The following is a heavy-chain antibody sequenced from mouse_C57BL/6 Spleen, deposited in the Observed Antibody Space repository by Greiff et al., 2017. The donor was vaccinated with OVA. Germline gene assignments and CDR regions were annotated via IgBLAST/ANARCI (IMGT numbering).Heavy chain of an antibody. V-gene: IGHV1-15*01. D-gene: IGHD1-1*01. CDR1: GYTFTDYE. J-gene: IGHJ2*01. Sequence: VQLQQSGAELVRPGASVTLSCKASGYTFTDYEMHWVKQTPVHGLEWIGAIDPENGGTAYNQKFKGKAILTADKSSSTAYMELRSLTSEDSAVYYCSLLLRLAFDYWGQGTTLTVSS. CDR2: IDPENGGT. CDR3: SLLLRLAFDY.